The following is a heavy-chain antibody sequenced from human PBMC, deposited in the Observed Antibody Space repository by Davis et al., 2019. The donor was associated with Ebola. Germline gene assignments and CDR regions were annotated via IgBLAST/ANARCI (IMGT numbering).Heavy chain of an antibody. J-gene: IGHJ4*02. D-gene: IGHD5-12*01. V-gene: IGHV3-9*01. CDR1: GFNFDDFA. CDR2: ISWNSDRE. CDR3: ARGHVMAWGPVDH. Sequence: SLKISCAASGFNFDDFAMHWVRQGPGKGLEWVAGISWNSDREGYADSVKGRFIISRDNAKNSLYLQINSWRLEDTGLYYCARGHVMAWGPVDHWGQGTPVSVSS.